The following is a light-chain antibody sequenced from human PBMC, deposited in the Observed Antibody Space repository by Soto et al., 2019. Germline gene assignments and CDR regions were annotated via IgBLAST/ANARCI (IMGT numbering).Light chain of an antibody. V-gene: IGKV3-20*01. CDR1: QSVDSTY. CDR3: HQYSQSPPLT. Sequence: EILLTQSPGTLSLSPVERATLSCRASQSVDSTYFAWYQQKPGQAHRLLIYGASSRATGVPDRFSGSGSGTDFTVTISRLEPEDFAVYYCHQYSQSPPLTFGQGTKVDIK. J-gene: IGKJ1*01. CDR2: GAS.